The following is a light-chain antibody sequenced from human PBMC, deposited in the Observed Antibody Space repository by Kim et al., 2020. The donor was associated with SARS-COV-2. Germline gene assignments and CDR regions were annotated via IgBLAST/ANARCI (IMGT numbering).Light chain of an antibody. J-gene: IGKJ2*01. CDR1: QGINNY. Sequence: SASVGDRVPITCRASQGINNYLAWFQQKPGKAPKSLIYGASTLHSGVPSKFSGSGFGTDFTLIISDLQPEDFATYYCQQYNGYPYTVGQGTKLEI. CDR2: GAS. V-gene: IGKV1-16*02. CDR3: QQYNGYPYT.